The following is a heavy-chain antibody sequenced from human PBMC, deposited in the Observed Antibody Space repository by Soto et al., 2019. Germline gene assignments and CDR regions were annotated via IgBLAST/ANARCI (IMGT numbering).Heavy chain of an antibody. CDR3: ARGGGYCSSTSCYKGGRYYYYYYMDV. CDR2: MNPNSGNT. V-gene: IGHV1-8*01. D-gene: IGHD2-2*02. Sequence: QVQLVQSGAEVKKPGASVKVSCKASGYTFTSYDINWVRQATGQGLEWMGWMNPNSGNTGYAQKFQGRVNMTRNTSISTAYMELSSLRSEDTAVYYCARGGGYCSSTSCYKGGRYYYYYYMDVWGKGTTVTVSS. CDR1: GYTFTSYD. J-gene: IGHJ6*03.